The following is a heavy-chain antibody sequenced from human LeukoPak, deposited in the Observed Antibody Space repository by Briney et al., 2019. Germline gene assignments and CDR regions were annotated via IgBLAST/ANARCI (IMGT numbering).Heavy chain of an antibody. Sequence: GASVKLSCKASGGTFSSYAISWVRQAPGQGLEWMGGIIPIFGTANYAQKFQGRVTITTDESTCTAYMELSSLRSEDTAVYYCARDSSGPGGTFDYWGQGTLVTVSS. CDR2: IIPIFGTA. CDR1: GGTFSSYA. D-gene: IGHD3-22*01. CDR3: ARDSSGPGGTFDY. J-gene: IGHJ4*02. V-gene: IGHV1-69*05.